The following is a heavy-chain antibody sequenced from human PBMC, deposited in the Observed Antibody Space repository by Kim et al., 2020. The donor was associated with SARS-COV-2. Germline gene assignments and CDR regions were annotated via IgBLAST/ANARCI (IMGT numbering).Heavy chain of an antibody. CDR3: ARDPGHYDFWKPPWYFDL. D-gene: IGHD3-3*01. Sequence: KGRVTISVDTSKNQFSLKLSSVTAADTAVYYCARDPGHYDFWKPPWYFDLWGRGTLVTVSS. J-gene: IGHJ2*01. V-gene: IGHV4-59*01.